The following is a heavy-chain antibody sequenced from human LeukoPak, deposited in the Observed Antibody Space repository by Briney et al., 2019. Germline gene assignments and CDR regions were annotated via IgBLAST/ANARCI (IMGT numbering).Heavy chain of an antibody. CDR3: AEILTETDSYYFGMDV. D-gene: IGHD3-9*01. CDR1: GFTFSSYA. V-gene: IGHV3-23*01. Sequence: QPGGSLRLSWAASGFTFSSYAMSCVRQAPGKGLEWVSAISASGGNTYYADSVKGRFTISRDNSKNTLYLQLNSLRAEDTAIYYCAEILTETDSYYFGMDVWGHGTTVTVSS. J-gene: IGHJ6*02. CDR2: ISASGGNT.